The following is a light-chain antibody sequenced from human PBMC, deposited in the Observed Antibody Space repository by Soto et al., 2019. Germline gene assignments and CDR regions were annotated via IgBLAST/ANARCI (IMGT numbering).Light chain of an antibody. V-gene: IGKV3-15*01. Sequence: EIVMTQSPVTLSVSPGETATLSCRASQTVSVNLAWYQQKPGQAPRLLIYAASTRATGVPARFSGSGSGTEFTLTISSLQSEDFALYYCQQYNIWPPWAFGQRTKVDIK. CDR1: QTVSVN. J-gene: IGKJ1*01. CDR2: AAS. CDR3: QQYNIWPPWA.